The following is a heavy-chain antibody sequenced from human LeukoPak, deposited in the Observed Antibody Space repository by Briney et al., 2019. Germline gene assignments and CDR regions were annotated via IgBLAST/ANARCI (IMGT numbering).Heavy chain of an antibody. Sequence: PGGSLRLSCAASGFTFSHFGMDWARQAPGKGLEWVACVSADGRNKWYADSVKGRFTISRDNAKNSLYLQMNSLRAEDTAVYYCARRSGSGSPRDYWGQGTLVTVSS. J-gene: IGHJ4*02. CDR3: ARRSGSGSPRDY. V-gene: IGHV3-30*03. CDR1: GFTFSHFG. CDR2: VSADGRNK. D-gene: IGHD3-10*01.